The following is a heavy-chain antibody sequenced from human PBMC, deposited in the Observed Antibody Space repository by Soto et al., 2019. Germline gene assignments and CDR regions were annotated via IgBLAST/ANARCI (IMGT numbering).Heavy chain of an antibody. CDR3: ARQTPGFGESETFDY. J-gene: IGHJ4*02. V-gene: IGHV4-59*08. CDR1: GGSISSYY. Sequence: QVQLQESGPGLVKPSETLSLTCTVSGGSISSYYWSWIRQPPGKGLEWIGYIYYSGSTNYNPSLKSRVTISVDTSKNQFPLKLSSVTAADTAVYYCARQTPGFGESETFDYWGQGTLVTVSS. D-gene: IGHD3-10*01. CDR2: IYYSGST.